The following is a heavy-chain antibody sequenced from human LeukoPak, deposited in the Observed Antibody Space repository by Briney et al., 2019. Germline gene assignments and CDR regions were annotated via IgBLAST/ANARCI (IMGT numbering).Heavy chain of an antibody. CDR1: GFTFNDYY. V-gene: IGHV3-11*04. D-gene: IGHD3/OR15-3a*01. CDR3: ARGIVGSRDFYFRYYFDY. Sequence: GESLRLSCGASGFTFNDYYMTWIRQAPGKGLEWVSYISTHGSIIYYADSVKGRFTISRDNAKNSLYLQMNTLRAEDTAVYYCARGIVGSRDFYFRYYFDYWGQGTLVTVSS. J-gene: IGHJ4*02. CDR2: ISTHGSII.